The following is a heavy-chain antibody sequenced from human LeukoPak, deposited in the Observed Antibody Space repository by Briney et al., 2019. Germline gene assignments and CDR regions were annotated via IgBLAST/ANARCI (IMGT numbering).Heavy chain of an antibody. CDR2: ISDSGGST. J-gene: IGHJ6*02. CDR3: AKRVMDA. V-gene: IGHV3-23*01. Sequence: LGGSLRLSCAASGFTFSNYAMSWVRQAPGKGLEWVSTISDSGGSTYYADSVKGRFTISRDNSNNTLYLQMNSLRAEDTAVYYCAKRVMDAWGQGTTVTVSS. CDR1: GFTFSNYA.